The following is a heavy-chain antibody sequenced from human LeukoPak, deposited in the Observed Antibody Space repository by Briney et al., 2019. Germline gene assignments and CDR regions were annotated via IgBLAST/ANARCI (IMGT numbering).Heavy chain of an antibody. CDR2: ITYDGSGT. D-gene: IGHD3-22*01. Sequence: GGSLRLSCVASGFTFSDYGVHWVRQAPGKGLEWVAVITYDGSGTYYADSVKGRFTISKDNSDNTLYLQMNSLRIEDTALYFCARGSRSYDSSGYPTFRYWGQGTLVAVSS. CDR1: GFTFSDYG. V-gene: IGHV3-30*03. CDR3: ARGSRSYDSSGYPTFRY. J-gene: IGHJ4*02.